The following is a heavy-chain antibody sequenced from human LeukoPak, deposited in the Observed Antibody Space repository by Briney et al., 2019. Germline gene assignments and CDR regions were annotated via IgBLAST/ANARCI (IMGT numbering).Heavy chain of an antibody. Sequence: PSETLSLTCTVSGGSISSYYWSWIRQPPGKGLEWIGYIYYSGSTNYNPSLKSRVTMSVDTSKNQFSLKLSSVTAADTAVYYCARETLYGDYDPNWFDPWGQGTLVTVSS. J-gene: IGHJ5*02. CDR3: ARETLYGDYDPNWFDP. CDR1: GGSISSYY. D-gene: IGHD4-17*01. CDR2: IYYSGST. V-gene: IGHV4-59*12.